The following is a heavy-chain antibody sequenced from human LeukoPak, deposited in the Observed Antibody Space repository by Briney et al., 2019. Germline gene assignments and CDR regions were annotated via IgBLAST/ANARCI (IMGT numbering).Heavy chain of an antibody. D-gene: IGHD2-2*01. CDR1: GFTFSGYS. V-gene: IGHV3-21*01. J-gene: IGHJ4*02. Sequence: GGSLTLSCAASGFTFSGYSMNWVRQAPGKGLEWVSSISSSSSDIYYAGSVKGRFTISRDNAKNSLFLQMNSLRAEDTAVYYCARGRGCSSTGCYPDYWGQGTLVTVSS. CDR3: ARGRGCSSTGCYPDY. CDR2: ISSSSSDI.